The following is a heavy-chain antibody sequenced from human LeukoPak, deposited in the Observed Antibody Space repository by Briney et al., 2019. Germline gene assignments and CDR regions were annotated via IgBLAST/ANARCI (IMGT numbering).Heavy chain of an antibody. V-gene: IGHV3-15*01. D-gene: IGHD2-2*01. CDR3: STDGYQQQLSDR. CDR1: GFTFSNAW. J-gene: IGHJ5*02. CDR2: IKSKTDGGAT. Sequence: GGSLRLSCAASGFTFSNAWMSWVRQAPGKGLEWVGRIKSKTDGGATDYAAPVKGRFTISRDDSKNTLYLQMNSLKTEDTAVYYCSTDGYQQQLSDRWGQGTLVTVSS.